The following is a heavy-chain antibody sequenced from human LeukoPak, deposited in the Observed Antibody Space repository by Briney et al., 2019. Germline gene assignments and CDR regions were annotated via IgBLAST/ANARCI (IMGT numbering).Heavy chain of an antibody. V-gene: IGHV3-48*03. CDR2: ISSSGGTM. CDR3: AREGAHEDYGDYVTLYFFDY. D-gene: IGHD4-17*01. Sequence: GGSLRLSCEASGFTVSSFEINWVRQAPGKGLEWVSYISSSGGTMDYADSVKGRFTVSRDNGKNSLYLQMNSLRAEDTAVYYCAREGAHEDYGDYVTLYFFDYWGQGTLVTVSS. CDR1: GFTVSSFE. J-gene: IGHJ4*02.